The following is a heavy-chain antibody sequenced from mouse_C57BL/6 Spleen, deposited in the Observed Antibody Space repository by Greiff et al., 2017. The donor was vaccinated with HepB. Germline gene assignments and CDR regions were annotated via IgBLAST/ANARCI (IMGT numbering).Heavy chain of an antibody. J-gene: IGHJ2*01. V-gene: IGHV3-6*01. CDR2: ISYDGSN. CDR3: ARGRVPPGFDY. CDR1: GYSITSGYY. Sequence: EVQLVESGPGLVKPSQSLSLTCSVTGYSITSGYYWNWIRQFPGNKLEWMGYISYDGSNNYNPSLKNRISITRDTSKNQFFLKLNSVTTEDTATYYCARGRVPPGFDYWGQGTTLTVSS.